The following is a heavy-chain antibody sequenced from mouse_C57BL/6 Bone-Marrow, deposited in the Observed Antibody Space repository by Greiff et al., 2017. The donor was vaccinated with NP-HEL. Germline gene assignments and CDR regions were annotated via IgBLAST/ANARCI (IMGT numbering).Heavy chain of an antibody. Sequence: VQLQQSGPGLVKPSQTVFLTCTVTGISITTGNYRWSWIRQFPGNKLEWIGYIYYSGTITYNPSLTSRTTITRDTPKNQFFLEMNSLTAEDTATYYCAREGGSTMVTTGGFDYWGQGTTLTVSS. J-gene: IGHJ2*01. CDR1: GISITTGNYR. D-gene: IGHD2-2*01. V-gene: IGHV3-5*01. CDR3: AREGGSTMVTTGGFDY. CDR2: IYYSGTI.